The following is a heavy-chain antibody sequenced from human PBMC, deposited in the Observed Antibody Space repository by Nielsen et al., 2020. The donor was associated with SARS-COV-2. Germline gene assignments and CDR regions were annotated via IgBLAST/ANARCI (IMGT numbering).Heavy chain of an antibody. CDR3: ARDLTLWVAPWLVHYYYGMDV. D-gene: IGHD6-19*01. CDR1: GFTFSSYG. Sequence: GGSLRLSCAASGFTFSSYGMHWVRQAPGKGLEWVAVISYDGSNKYYADSVKGRFTISRDNSKNTLYLQMNSLRAEDTAVYYCARDLTLWVAPWLVHYYYGMDVWGQGTTVTVSS. J-gene: IGHJ6*02. V-gene: IGHV3-30*03. CDR2: ISYDGSNK.